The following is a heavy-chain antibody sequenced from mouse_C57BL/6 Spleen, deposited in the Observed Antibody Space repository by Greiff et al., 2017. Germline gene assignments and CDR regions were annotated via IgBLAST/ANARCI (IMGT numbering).Heavy chain of an antibody. J-gene: IGHJ1*03. Sequence: VQLVESGAELVKPGASVKMSCKASGSTFTTYPIEWMQQNHGKSLEWIGHFPPYNDDTKYNEKCKGKATWTVEKSSSTVYLELSRLTSDDSAVYYCARRSNDGYFDVWGTGTTVTCSS. CDR1: GSTFTTYP. V-gene: IGHV1-47*01. D-gene: IGHD2-12*01. CDR2: FPPYNDDT. CDR3: ARRSNDGYFDV.